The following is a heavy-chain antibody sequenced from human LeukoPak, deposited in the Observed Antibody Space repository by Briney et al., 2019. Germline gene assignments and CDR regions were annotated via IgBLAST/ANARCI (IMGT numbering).Heavy chain of an antibody. CDR1: TLTFSDYS. J-gene: IGHJ6*03. Sequence: PGGSLRLSCAASTLTFSDYSLNWVRQAPGKGLEWVSSISSSSRHIYYGDSVKGRFTIPRDSAKNLLHLQMNSLRAEDTAVYYCASSHIPTGQGWLFYYYMDVWGKGTTVTVSS. D-gene: IGHD1-1*01. CDR3: ASSHIPTGQGWLFYYYMDV. V-gene: IGHV3-21*01. CDR2: ISSSSRHI.